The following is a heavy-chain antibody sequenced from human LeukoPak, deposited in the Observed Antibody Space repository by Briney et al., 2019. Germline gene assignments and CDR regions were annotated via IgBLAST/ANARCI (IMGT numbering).Heavy chain of an antibody. CDR3: AASDSSSWYNNHYFVY. D-gene: IGHD6-13*01. V-gene: IGHV3-7*01. Sequence: GGSLRLSCAASGFTFSSYWMSWVRQAPGKGLEWVANIKQDGSEKYYVDSVKGRFTISRDNAKNSLYLQMNSLRAEDTAVYYCAASDSSSWYNNHYFVYWGQGTLVTVSS. CDR1: GFTFSSYW. J-gene: IGHJ4*02. CDR2: IKQDGSEK.